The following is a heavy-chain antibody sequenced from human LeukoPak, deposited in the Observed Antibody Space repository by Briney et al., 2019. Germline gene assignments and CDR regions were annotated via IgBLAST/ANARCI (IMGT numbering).Heavy chain of an antibody. Sequence: GGSLRLSCAASGFTFDDYAMHWVRQAPGKGLEWVSGISWNSGSIGYADSVKGRFTISRDNAKNSLYLQMNSLRAEDTAVYYCATTADYWGSYGWGQGTLVTVSS. D-gene: IGHD7-27*01. CDR1: GFTFDDYA. J-gene: IGHJ4*02. CDR2: ISWNSGSI. CDR3: ATTADYWGSYG. V-gene: IGHV3-9*01.